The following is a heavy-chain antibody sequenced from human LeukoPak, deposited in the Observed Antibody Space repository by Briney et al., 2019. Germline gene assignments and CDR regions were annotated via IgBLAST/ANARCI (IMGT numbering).Heavy chain of an antibody. V-gene: IGHV1-2*02. CDR3: AREREGPYDILTGYFGY. CDR2: INPNSGGT. J-gene: IGHJ4*02. D-gene: IGHD3-9*01. CDR1: GYTFTGHL. Sequence: ASVKVSCKASGYTFTGHLLHWVRQAPGQRLEWMGWINPNSGGTTYAPKFRGRVTMTRDTSISTVYLELTNLRSDDTAVYYCAREREGPYDILTGYFGYWGQGTLVTVSS.